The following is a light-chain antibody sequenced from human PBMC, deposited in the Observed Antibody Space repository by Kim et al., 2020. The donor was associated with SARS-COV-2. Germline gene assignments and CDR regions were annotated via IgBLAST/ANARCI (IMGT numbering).Light chain of an antibody. CDR1: QSVSSSY. CDR3: QQYGSSPPYT. Sequence: SPGESATLSCSASQSVSSSYLAWYQQNPGQAPRLLIYGASSRATGIPDRFSGSGSGTDFTLTISRLEPEDFAVYYCQQYGSSPPYTFGQGTKLEI. CDR2: GAS. V-gene: IGKV3-20*01. J-gene: IGKJ2*01.